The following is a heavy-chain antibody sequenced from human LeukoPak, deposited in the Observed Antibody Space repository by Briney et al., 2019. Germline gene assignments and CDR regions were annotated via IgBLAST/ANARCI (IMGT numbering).Heavy chain of an antibody. CDR2: ISAYNGNT. CDR3: ARVHYCSSTSCYGRWGGWFDP. Sequence: GASVKVSCKASGYTFTSYGISWVRQAPGQGLEWMGWISAYNGNTNYAQKLQGRVTMTTDTSTSTAYMELRSLRSDDTAVYYCARVHYCSSTSCYGRWGGWFDPWGQGTLVTVSS. CDR1: GYTFTSYG. J-gene: IGHJ5*02. V-gene: IGHV1-18*01. D-gene: IGHD2-2*01.